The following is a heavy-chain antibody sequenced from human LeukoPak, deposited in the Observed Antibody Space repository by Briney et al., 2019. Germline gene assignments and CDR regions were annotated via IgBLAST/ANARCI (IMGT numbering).Heavy chain of an antibody. CDR3: ARQATIFGVVRDSGMDV. D-gene: IGHD3-3*01. CDR2: IAPSDSYT. CDR1: GYSFPSYW. J-gene: IGHJ6*02. V-gene: IGHV5-10-1*01. Sequence: KHGESLKISCKVSGYSFPSYWITWVRQVPGKGLEWMGRIAPSDSYTNYNPSFEGHVTMSVEKSITTVYLQWSSLKASDTAMYYCARQATIFGVVRDSGMDVWGQGTTVTVSS.